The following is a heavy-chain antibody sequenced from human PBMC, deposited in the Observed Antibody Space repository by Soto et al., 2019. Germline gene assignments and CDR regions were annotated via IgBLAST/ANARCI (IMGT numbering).Heavy chain of an antibody. CDR3: ARDIVVPAATHFDY. CDR2: ISSSSSTI. V-gene: IGHV3-48*02. D-gene: IGHD2-2*01. Sequence: HPWGSLRLSCAASGFTFSSYSMNWVRQAPGKGLEWVSYISSSSSTIYYADSVKGRFTISRDNAKNSLYLQMNSLRDEDTAVYYCARDIVVPAATHFDYWGQGTLVTVSS. CDR1: GFTFSSYS. J-gene: IGHJ4*02.